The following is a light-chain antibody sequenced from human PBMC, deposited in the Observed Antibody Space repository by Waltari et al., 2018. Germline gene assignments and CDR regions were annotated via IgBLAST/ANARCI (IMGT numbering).Light chain of an antibody. CDR1: QSVSSN. CDR3: QQYNTWPPIT. Sequence: EIVMTQSPATPSVSPGERATLSCRASQSVSSNLAWYQQKPGQTPRLLIYEASTRPTGIPARFSGSGSGTEFTLSISSLQSEDFAVYYCQQYNTWPPITFGQGTRLEIK. CDR2: EAS. V-gene: IGKV3-15*01. J-gene: IGKJ5*01.